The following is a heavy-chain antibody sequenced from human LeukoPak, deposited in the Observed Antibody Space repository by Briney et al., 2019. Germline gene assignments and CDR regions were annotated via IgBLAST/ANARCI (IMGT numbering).Heavy chain of an antibody. Sequence: GGSLRLSCAASGFTFRSYAMSWVRQGPGKGLEWVSTISGSDGSTYYADSVKGRFTISRDNSKNTLYLQMHSLRAEDTAIYYCAKDGITGGTDEMWYYYGMDVWGQGTTVTVSS. V-gene: IGHV3-23*01. CDR2: ISGSDGST. J-gene: IGHJ6*02. D-gene: IGHD1-20*01. CDR1: GFTFRSYA. CDR3: AKDGITGGTDEMWYYYGMDV.